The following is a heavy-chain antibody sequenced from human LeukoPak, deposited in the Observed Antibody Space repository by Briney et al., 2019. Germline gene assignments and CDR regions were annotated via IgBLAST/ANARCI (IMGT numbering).Heavy chain of an antibody. CDR2: ISGSGGST. D-gene: IGHD3-3*01. CDR1: GFTLSNYA. J-gene: IGHJ6*02. CDR3: AKVSEPYYDFWSGYYRAYGMDV. Sequence: GGSLRLSCAASGFTLSNYAMSCVRQAPGKGLEWVSAISGSGGSTYYADSVKGRFTISRDNSKNTLYLQMNSLRAEDTAVYYCAKVSEPYYDFWSGYYRAYGMDVWGQGTTVTVS. V-gene: IGHV3-23*01.